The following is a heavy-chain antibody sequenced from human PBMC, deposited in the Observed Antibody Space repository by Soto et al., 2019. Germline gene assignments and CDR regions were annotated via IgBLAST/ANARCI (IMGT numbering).Heavy chain of an antibody. Sequence: EVQLVESGGGLVQPGGSLRLSCAASGFTVSRNYMSWVRQAPGKGLEWVSVIYSGGSTYYADSVKGRFTISRDNSKNTLYLQMNSLRAEDTAVYYCARDFTYGSGSYLYYYRMDVWGQGTTVTVSS. CDR3: ARDFTYGSGSYLYYYRMDV. CDR1: GFTVSRNY. D-gene: IGHD3-10*01. V-gene: IGHV3-66*01. J-gene: IGHJ6*02. CDR2: IYSGGST.